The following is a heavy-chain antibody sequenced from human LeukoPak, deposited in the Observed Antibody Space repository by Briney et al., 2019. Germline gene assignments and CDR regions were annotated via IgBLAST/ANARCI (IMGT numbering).Heavy chain of an antibody. V-gene: IGHV4-34*01. D-gene: IGHD3-3*01. J-gene: IGHJ5*02. CDR2: INHNGST. CDR1: GGSFSGYY. Sequence: SETLSLTCAVYGGSFSGYYWSWIRQPPGKGLEWIGEINHNGSTNYNPSLKSRVTISVDTSKNQFSLKLSSVTAADTAVYYCARHIRITIFGVVTKTEGFDPWGQGTLVTVSS. CDR3: ARHIRITIFGVVTKTEGFDP.